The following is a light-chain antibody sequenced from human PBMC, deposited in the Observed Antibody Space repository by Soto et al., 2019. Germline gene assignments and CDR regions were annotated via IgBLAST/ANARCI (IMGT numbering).Light chain of an antibody. CDR3: PQYGSSPIT. CDR2: GAS. CDR1: QSISRY. Sequence: VLSNSPGTLSLSQGERTTLSCRASQSISRYLAWYQQKPGQGPRLLIYGASSRATGTPDRFSGSGSGTDFTLTISRLEPEDFALYYCPQYGSSPITFGQGTRLEIK. J-gene: IGKJ5*01. V-gene: IGKV3-20*01.